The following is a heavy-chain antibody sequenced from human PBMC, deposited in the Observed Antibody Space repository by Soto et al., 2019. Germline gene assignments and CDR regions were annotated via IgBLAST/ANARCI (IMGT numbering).Heavy chain of an antibody. D-gene: IGHD6-13*01. V-gene: IGHV4-59*01. J-gene: IGHJ4*02. CDR2: IYYSGST. Sequence: RQPTGQGLEWIGYIYYSGSTNYNPSLKSRVTISVDTSKNQFSLKLSSVTAADTAVYYCARVHIAAAGTYYFDYWGQGTLVTVSS. CDR3: ARVHIAAAGTYYFDY.